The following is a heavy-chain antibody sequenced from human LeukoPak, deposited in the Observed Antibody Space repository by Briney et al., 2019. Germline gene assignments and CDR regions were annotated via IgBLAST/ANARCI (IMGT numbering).Heavy chain of an antibody. J-gene: IGHJ4*02. CDR2: ISAYNGNT. Sequence: GPSVKVSCKASRYTLTRYGISWVRQPPGQGLEWMGWISAYNGNTNYAQKLQGRVTMTTDTSTSTAYMELRSLRSDDTAVYYCAREVRGYSYRFDYWGQGTLVTVSS. CDR3: AREVRGYSYRFDY. D-gene: IGHD5-18*01. CDR1: RYTLTRYG. V-gene: IGHV1-18*04.